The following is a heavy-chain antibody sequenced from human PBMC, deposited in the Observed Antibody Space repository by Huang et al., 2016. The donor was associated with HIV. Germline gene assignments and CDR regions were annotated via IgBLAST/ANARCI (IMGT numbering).Heavy chain of an antibody. CDR1: GYNFDSYW. CDR3: ARQGLWLPPTDPFDY. J-gene: IGHJ4*02. CDR2: IYPCDSDT. D-gene: IGHD3-10*01. V-gene: IGHV5-51*01. Sequence: EVHLVQSGAEVKEPGESLKISCQASGYNFDSYWIGWVRQMPGKGLEWMCVIYPCDSDTRSDPSFQGQVTISADQSIKTAYLQWSSLKASDTAIYFCARQGLWLPPTDPFDYWGQGTPVTVSA.